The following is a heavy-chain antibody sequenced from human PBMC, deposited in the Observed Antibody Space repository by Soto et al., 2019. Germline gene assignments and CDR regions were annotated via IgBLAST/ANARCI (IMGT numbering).Heavy chain of an antibody. CDR1: GFTFSSYA. V-gene: IGHV3-23*01. D-gene: IGHD4-4*01. CDR3: AKVEDYSNYPPVDY. Sequence: GGSLRLSCAASGFTFSSYAMSWVRQAPGKGLEWVSAISGSGGSTYYADSVKGRFTISRDNSKNTLYLQMNSLRAEDTAVYYCAKVEDYSNYPPVDYWGQGTLVTVSS. J-gene: IGHJ4*02. CDR2: ISGSGGST.